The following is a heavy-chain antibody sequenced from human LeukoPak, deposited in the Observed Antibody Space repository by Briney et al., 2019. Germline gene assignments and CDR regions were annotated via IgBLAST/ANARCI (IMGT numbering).Heavy chain of an antibody. J-gene: IGHJ4*02. Sequence: VGSPRLSCAPSGYTSSIYRMNCGCHTPGERLECVASITPDVGETYYMESVQGRFTISRDNDMNFLYLQLSSLRAEDTAVYYCTRENSGSLSLEYWGQGTLVTVSS. D-gene: IGHD1-26*01. CDR3: TRENSGSLSLEY. CDR2: ITPDVGET. CDR1: GYTSSIYR. V-gene: IGHV3-7*01.